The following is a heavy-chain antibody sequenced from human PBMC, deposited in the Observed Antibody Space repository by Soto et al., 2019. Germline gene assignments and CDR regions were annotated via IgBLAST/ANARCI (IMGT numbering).Heavy chain of an antibody. J-gene: IGHJ6*02. D-gene: IGHD2-15*01. Sequence: ASVKVSCKASGYTFTSYGISWVRQAPGQGLEWMGWISAYNGNTNYAQKLQGRVTMTTDTSTSTAYMELRSLRSNDTAVYYCARDIVVVVAATSSYYYYYYGMVVWGQGTTVTVSS. CDR2: ISAYNGNT. CDR3: ARDIVVVVAATSSYYYYYYGMVV. V-gene: IGHV1-18*01. CDR1: GYTFTSYG.